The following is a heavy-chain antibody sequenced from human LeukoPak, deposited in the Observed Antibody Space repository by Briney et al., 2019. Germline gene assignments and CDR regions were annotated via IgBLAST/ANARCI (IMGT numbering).Heavy chain of an antibody. Sequence: SETLSLTCTVSGGAISSGEYYWSWIRQPPGKGLEWIGYIVHLGKTYYHPSLKRPLSLSVDPPTNPSSLKPGSMTAAHPAMYYCARGVSRITIVGVGINDFDYWGQGTLVTVSS. CDR1: GGAISSGEYY. V-gene: IGHV4-30-4*08. CDR3: ARGVSRITIVGVGINDFDY. CDR2: IVHLGKT. J-gene: IGHJ4*02. D-gene: IGHD3-3*01.